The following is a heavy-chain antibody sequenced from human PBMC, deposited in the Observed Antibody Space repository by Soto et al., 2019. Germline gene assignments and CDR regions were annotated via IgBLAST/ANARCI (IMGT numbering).Heavy chain of an antibody. J-gene: IGHJ4*02. D-gene: IGHD2-2*02. Sequence: PGGSLRLSCAASGFTFSSYGMHWVRQAPGKGLEWVAVIWYDGSNKYYADSVKGRFTISRDNSKNTLYLQMNSLRAEDTAVYYCAREGYCSSNSCYRGEDDWGQGPLGTV. CDR2: IWYDGSNK. V-gene: IGHV3-33*01. CDR1: GFTFSSYG. CDR3: AREGYCSSNSCYRGEDD.